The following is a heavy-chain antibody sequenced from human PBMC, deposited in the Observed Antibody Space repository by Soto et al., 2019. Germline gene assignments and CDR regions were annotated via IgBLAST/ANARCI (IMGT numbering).Heavy chain of an antibody. J-gene: IGHJ4*02. CDR3: ARGRGSTRSSWYAY. CDR2: INHSGST. V-gene: IGHV4-34*01. Sequence: ASETLSLTCAVYGGSFSGYYWSWIRQPPGKGLEWIGEINHSGSTNYNPSLKSRVTISVDTSKNQFSLKLSSVTAADTAVYYCARGRGSTRSSWYAYWGQGTLVTVSS. D-gene: IGHD6-13*01. CDR1: GGSFSGYY.